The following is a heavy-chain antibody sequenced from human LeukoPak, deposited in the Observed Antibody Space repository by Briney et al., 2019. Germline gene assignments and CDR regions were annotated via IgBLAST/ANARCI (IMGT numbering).Heavy chain of an antibody. CDR2: IHYTGST. V-gene: IGHV4-59*01. CDR3: ARDAYGDAFDI. D-gene: IGHD3-10*01. CDR1: GGSISSYY. J-gene: IGHJ3*02. Sequence: PSETLSLTCTVSGGSISSYYWSWIRQSPGKGLECIGYIHYTGSTNYNPSLKSRVTISVDTSKNQFSLKLSSVTAADTAVYYCARDAYGDAFDIWGQGTMVTVSS.